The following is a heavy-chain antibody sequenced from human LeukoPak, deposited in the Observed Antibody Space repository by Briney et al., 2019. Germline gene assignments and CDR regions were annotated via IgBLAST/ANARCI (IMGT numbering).Heavy chain of an antibody. D-gene: IGHD3-22*01. J-gene: IGHJ5*02. CDR2: CSDSGRST. Sequence: GGSLRLSCSASGITFSTSDMSRVRQAPGKGLEWGSSCSDSGRSTHYADSVRGRFTISRDNSKNTLYLLMNSLKAEDTAIYYCAKDLISPYSSSTWFDPWGQGTRVTVSS. V-gene: IGHV3-23*01. CDR3: AKDLISPYSSSTWFDP. CDR1: GITFSTSD.